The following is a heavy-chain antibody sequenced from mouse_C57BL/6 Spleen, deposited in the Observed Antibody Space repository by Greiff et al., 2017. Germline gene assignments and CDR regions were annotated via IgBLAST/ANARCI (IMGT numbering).Heavy chain of an antibody. D-gene: IGHD6-1*01. V-gene: IGHV1-26*01. CDR2: IIPNNGGT. Sequence: EVQLQQSGPELVKPGASVKISCKASGYTFTDYYMNWVKQSHGKSLEWMGDIIPNNGGTSYNQKFKGKATLTVDKSSSTAYMELRSLTSEDSAVYYWARPSAPTGAWFAYWGQGTLVTVSA. CDR3: ARPSAPTGAWFAY. CDR1: GYTFTDYY. J-gene: IGHJ3*01.